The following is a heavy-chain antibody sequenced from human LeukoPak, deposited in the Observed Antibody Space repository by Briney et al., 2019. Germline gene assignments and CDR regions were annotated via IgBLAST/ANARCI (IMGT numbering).Heavy chain of an antibody. J-gene: IGHJ4*02. D-gene: IGHD2-8*01. Sequence: SETLSLTCTVSGDSIGGYYWSWIRQPPGKGLEWIGYIRYSGSTNYNPSLKSRVTISVDTSENQFSLKLSSVTAADTAVYYCASYQYCTNGVCYRAFDYWGQGTLVTVSS. CDR3: ASYQYCTNGVCYRAFDY. CDR1: GDSIGGYY. V-gene: IGHV4-59*08. CDR2: IRYSGST.